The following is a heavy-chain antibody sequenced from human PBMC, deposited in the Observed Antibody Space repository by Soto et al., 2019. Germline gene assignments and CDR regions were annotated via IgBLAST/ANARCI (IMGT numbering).Heavy chain of an antibody. D-gene: IGHD1-1*01. V-gene: IGHV4-34*01. J-gene: IGHJ5*02. CDR1: GGSFSGYY. CDR2: INHSGST. CDR3: AREERRSWKRGWYDT. Sequence: QVQLQQWGAGLLKPSETLSLTCAVYGGSFSGYYWSWIRQPPGKGLEWIGEINHSGSTNYNPSLKSRVTISLDTSKNQFPMKLTCVTAAATAVNYCAREERRSWKRGWYDTWGQGTLVTVSS.